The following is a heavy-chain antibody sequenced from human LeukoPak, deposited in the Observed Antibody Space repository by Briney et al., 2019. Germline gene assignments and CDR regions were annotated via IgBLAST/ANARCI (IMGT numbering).Heavy chain of an antibody. CDR1: GGSISSHY. CDR3: ARGQQQLGGSYYHYKDV. J-gene: IGHJ6*03. CDR2: IHFSGNT. V-gene: IGHV4-59*11. D-gene: IGHD6-13*01. Sequence: PSETLSLTCTVSGGSISSHYWSWIRQPPGKGLEWIGYIHFSGNTNYNPSLKSRVTTSVDTAKNQFSLKLSSVTAADTAVYFCARGQQQLGGSYYHYKDVSGKGTTVTVSS.